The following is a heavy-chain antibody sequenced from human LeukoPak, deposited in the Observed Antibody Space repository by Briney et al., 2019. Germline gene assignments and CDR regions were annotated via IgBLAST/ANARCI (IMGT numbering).Heavy chain of an antibody. D-gene: IGHD2-2*01. J-gene: IGHJ4*02. CDR3: ARRYCSTTSCYFDY. V-gene: IGHV1-2*02. CDR2: INPNSGGT. Sequence: ASVKVSCKASGYTFTGYYMHWVRQAPGQGLEWMGWINPNSGGTNYAQKFQGRVTMTRDTSTSTIFLELSSLRSEDTAVYYCARRYCSTTSCYFDYWGQGTLVTVSS. CDR1: GYTFTGYY.